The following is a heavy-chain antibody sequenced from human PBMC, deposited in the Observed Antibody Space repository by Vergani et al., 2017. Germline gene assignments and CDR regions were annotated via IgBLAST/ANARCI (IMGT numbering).Heavy chain of an antibody. D-gene: IGHD6-6*01. CDR3: ARVGSIAARPYCMDV. CDR2: ISAYNGNT. Sequence: QVQLVQSGAEVKKPGASVKVSCKASGYTFTSYGISWVRPAPGQGLEWMGWISAYNGNTNYAQKPQGRVTMTTDTSTSTAYMELSSLRSEDTAVYYCARVGSIAARPYCMDVWGKGTTVTVSS. CDR1: GYTFTSYG. J-gene: IGHJ6*03. V-gene: IGHV1-18*01.